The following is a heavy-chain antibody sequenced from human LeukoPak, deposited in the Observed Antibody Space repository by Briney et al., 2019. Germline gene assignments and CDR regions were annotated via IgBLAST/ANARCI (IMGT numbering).Heavy chain of an antibody. CDR2: IYPGDSDT. CDR3: ARLGCSSTSCYGQYYFDY. V-gene: IGHV5-51*01. D-gene: IGHD2-2*01. J-gene: IGHJ4*02. Sequence: GESLKISCKGSGYSFTSYWIGWVRQMPGKGLEWRGIIYPGDSDTRYSPSFQGQVTISADKSISTAYLQWSSLKASDTAMYYCARLGCSSTSCYGQYYFDYWGQGTLVTVSS. CDR1: GYSFTSYW.